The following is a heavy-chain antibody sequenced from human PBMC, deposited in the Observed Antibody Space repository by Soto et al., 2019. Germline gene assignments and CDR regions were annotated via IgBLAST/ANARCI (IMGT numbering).Heavy chain of an antibody. J-gene: IGHJ6*02. D-gene: IGHD6-13*01. Sequence: QVQLQQWGAGLLKPSETLSLTCAVYGGSFSGYYWSWIRQPPGKGLEWIGEINHSGSTNYNPSLKSRVTIPVDTSKNQFSLKLSSVTAADTAVYYCASGVAAAGTRYYYYYGMDVWGQGTTVTVSS. V-gene: IGHV4-34*01. CDR1: GGSFSGYY. CDR3: ASGVAAAGTRYYYYYGMDV. CDR2: INHSGST.